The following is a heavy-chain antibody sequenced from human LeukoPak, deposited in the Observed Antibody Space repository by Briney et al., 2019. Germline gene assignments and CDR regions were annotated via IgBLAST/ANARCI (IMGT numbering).Heavy chain of an antibody. J-gene: IGHJ4*02. CDR2: TSGSGDNT. CDR1: GFTFSSYA. Sequence: GGSLRLSCAASGFTFSSYALSWVRQAPGKGLEWVSATSGSGDNTHYADSVKGRFTISRDNSKNTLYLQMNSLRAEDTAVYYCAKLSVRWLQLASYFDYWGQGTLATVSS. CDR3: AKLSVRWLQLASYFDY. V-gene: IGHV3-23*01. D-gene: IGHD5-24*01.